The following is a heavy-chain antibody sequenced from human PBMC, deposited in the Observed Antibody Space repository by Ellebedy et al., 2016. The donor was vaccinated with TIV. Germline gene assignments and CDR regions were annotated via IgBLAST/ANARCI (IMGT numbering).Heavy chain of an antibody. J-gene: IGHJ4*02. V-gene: IGHV3-30*09. CDR2: ISYDGSFT. CDR1: GFSFKTYL. CDR3: ARDLVGSHYNH. D-gene: IGHD1-26*01. Sequence: GGSLRLSXVVSGFSFKTYLMHWVRQAPGKGLEWVAGISYDGSFTYYADSVRGRFAISRDNSKNTLYLQINSPRTNDTAVYFCARDLVGSHYNHWGQGTLVIVSS.